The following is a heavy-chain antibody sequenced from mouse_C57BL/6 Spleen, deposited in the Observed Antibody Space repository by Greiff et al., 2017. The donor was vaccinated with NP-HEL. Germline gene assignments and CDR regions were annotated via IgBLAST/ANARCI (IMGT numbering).Heavy chain of an antibody. Sequence: VQLQQSGAELVRPGASVKLSCTASGFNITDDYMHWVKQRPEQGLEWIGWIDPENGDTKYASKFQGKATITADTSSNTAYLPLSSLTSEDTAVYDCTAEGSSYAMDYWGQGTSVTVSS. CDR2: IDPENGDT. CDR3: TAEGSSYAMDY. CDR1: GFNITDDY. D-gene: IGHD1-1*01. V-gene: IGHV14-4*01. J-gene: IGHJ4*01.